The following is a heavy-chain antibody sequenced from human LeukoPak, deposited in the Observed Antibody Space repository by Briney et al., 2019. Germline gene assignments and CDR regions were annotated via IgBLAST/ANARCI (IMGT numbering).Heavy chain of an antibody. V-gene: IGHV3-30*18. J-gene: IGHJ4*02. D-gene: IGHD3-3*01. CDR3: AKDDNFWSGYYTGIYFDY. Sequence: GGSLRLSCAASGFTFSSYGMHWVRQAPGKGLEWVAVISYDGSNKYYADSVKGRFTISRDNSKNTLYLQMNSLRAEDTAVYYCAKDDNFWSGYYTGIYFDYWGQGTLVTVSS. CDR2: ISYDGSNK. CDR1: GFTFSSYG.